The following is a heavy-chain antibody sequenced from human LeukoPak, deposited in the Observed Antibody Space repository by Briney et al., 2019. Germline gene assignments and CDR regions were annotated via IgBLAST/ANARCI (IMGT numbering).Heavy chain of an antibody. CDR3: AKEKRWLLYFDY. J-gene: IGHJ4*02. CDR2: ISGSGGST. CDR1: GFTFSSYA. Sequence: GGSLRLSCAASGFTFSSYAMSWVRQAPGKGLEWVSAISGSGGSTYYADSVKGQLTISRDNSKNTLYLQMNSLRAEDTAVYYCAKEKRWLLYFDYWGQGTLVTVSS. D-gene: IGHD5-24*01. V-gene: IGHV3-23*01.